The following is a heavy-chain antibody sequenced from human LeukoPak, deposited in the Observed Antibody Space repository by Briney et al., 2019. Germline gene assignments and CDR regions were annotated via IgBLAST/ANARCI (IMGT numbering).Heavy chain of an antibody. V-gene: IGHV1-69*13. Sequence: SVKVSCKASGGTFTSYAISWVRQSPGQGLEWMGGIIPIFGTANYAQKFQGRVTITADESTSTAYMELSSLRSEDTAVYYCARGVPKRGSGSFNWFDPWGQGTLVTVSS. D-gene: IGHD3-10*01. CDR2: IIPIFGTA. CDR1: GGTFTSYA. J-gene: IGHJ5*02. CDR3: ARGVPKRGSGSFNWFDP.